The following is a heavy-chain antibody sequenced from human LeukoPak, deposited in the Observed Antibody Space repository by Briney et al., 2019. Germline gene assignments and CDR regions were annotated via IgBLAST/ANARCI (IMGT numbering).Heavy chain of an antibody. Sequence: GGSLRLSCAASGFTFSSYSMNWVRQAPGKGLEWVSYISSSSSNIDYADSVKGRFTISRDNAKNSLYLQMNSLRAEDTAVYFCAGVGRFGESFRDYYYYIDVWGKGTTVTVSS. CDR3: AGVGRFGESFRDYYYYIDV. CDR1: GFTFSSYS. CDR2: ISSSSSNI. J-gene: IGHJ6*03. V-gene: IGHV3-48*01. D-gene: IGHD3-10*01.